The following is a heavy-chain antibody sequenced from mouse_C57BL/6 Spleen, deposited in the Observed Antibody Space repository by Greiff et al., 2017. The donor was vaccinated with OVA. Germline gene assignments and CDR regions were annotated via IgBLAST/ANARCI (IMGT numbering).Heavy chain of an antibody. Sequence: VQLHQSGPELVKPGASVKISCTASGYTFTDYYMNWVKQSPGKSLEWIGDINPNNGGTSYNQKFKGKATLTADKSSSTAYMELRSLTSEDSAVYYCARPYSNFDWYFDVWGTGTTVTVSS. D-gene: IGHD2-5*01. V-gene: IGHV1-26*01. J-gene: IGHJ1*03. CDR2: INPNNGGT. CDR1: GYTFTDYY. CDR3: ARPYSNFDWYFDV.